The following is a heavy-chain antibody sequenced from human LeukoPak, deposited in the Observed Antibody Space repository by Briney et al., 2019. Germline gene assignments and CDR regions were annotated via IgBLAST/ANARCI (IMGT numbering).Heavy chain of an antibody. Sequence: PGGSLRLSCAASGFTVSSNYLSWVRQAPGKGLEWVSVIYSGGGTYYADSVKGRFTISRDNSKNTVYLQMNSLRAEDTAVYYCARGSRDGSGSYYRHFDYWGQGTLVTVPS. CDR3: ARGSRDGSGSYYRHFDY. J-gene: IGHJ4*02. CDR2: IYSGGGT. CDR1: GFTVSSNY. D-gene: IGHD3-10*01. V-gene: IGHV3-53*01.